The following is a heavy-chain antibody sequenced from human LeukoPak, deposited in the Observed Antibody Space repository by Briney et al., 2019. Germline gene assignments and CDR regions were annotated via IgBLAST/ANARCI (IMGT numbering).Heavy chain of an antibody. CDR3: ARDPPSYYYDSSGYAIRPLDY. V-gene: IGHV1-46*01. CDR1: GYTFTNYH. D-gene: IGHD3-22*01. Sequence: ASVKVSCKASGYTFTNYHIHWVRQAPGQGLEWMGIINPSGGSTNYAQKLQGRVTMTTDTSTSTAYMELRSLRSDDTAVYYCARDPPSYYYDSSGYAIRPLDYWGQGTLVTVSS. CDR2: INPSGGST. J-gene: IGHJ4*02.